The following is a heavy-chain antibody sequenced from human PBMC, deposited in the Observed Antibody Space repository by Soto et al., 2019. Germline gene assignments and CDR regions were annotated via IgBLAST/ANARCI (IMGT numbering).Heavy chain of an antibody. J-gene: IGHJ6*03. D-gene: IGHD4-17*01. Sequence: GASVKVSCKASGYTFTSYDINWVRQATGQGLEWMGWMNPNSGNTGYAQKFQGRVTMTRNTSISTAYMELSSLRSEDTAVYYCARGTLTTVTLYLSDSYYYMDVWGKGTTVTVS. CDR3: ARGTLTTVTLYLSDSYYYMDV. CDR2: MNPNSGNT. CDR1: GYTFTSYD. V-gene: IGHV1-8*01.